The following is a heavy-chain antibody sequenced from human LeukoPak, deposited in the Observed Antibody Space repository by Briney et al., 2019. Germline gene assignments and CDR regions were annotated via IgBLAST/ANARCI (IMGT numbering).Heavy chain of an antibody. D-gene: IGHD1-26*01. CDR1: GGTFSSYA. V-gene: IGHV1-69*04. CDR2: IIPILGIA. CDR3: ARGLSIVGAPSDDY. Sequence: GASVKVFCKASGGTFSSYAISWVRQAPGQGLEWMGRIIPILGIANYAQKFQGRVTITADKSTSTAYMELSSLRSEDTAVYYCARGLSIVGAPSDDYWGQGTLVTVSS. J-gene: IGHJ4*02.